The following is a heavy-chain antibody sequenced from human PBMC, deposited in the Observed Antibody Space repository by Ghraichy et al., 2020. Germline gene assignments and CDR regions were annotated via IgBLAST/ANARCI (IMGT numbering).Heavy chain of an antibody. CDR2: IWYDGSNK. CDR1: GFTFSSYG. CDR3: ARDDYGDRRGALQYYFDY. D-gene: IGHD4-17*01. V-gene: IGHV3-33*01. Sequence: GGSLRLSCAASGFTFSSYGMHWVRQAPGKGLEWVAVIWYDGSNKYYADSVKGRFTISRDNSKNTLYLQMNSLRAEDTAVYYCARDDYGDRRGALQYYFDYWGQGTLVTVSS. J-gene: IGHJ4*02.